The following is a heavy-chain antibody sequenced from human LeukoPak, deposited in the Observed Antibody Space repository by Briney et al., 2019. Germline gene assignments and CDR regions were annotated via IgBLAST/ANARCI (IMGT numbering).Heavy chain of an antibody. D-gene: IGHD2-15*01. CDR2: IPGGGGTI. J-gene: IGHJ4*02. V-gene: IGHV3-48*03. CDR3: MRGRLLRLFYFFDL. Sequence: TGRSLRLACVAAGFTPTNQEMHWVSQAPNNGLEWVAHIPGGGGTIDYPTTVKGRFTISKDAAENSLFLQMNSRRAEDTTIYYCMRGRLLRLFYFFDLGGQGTLVTVTS. CDR1: GFTPTNQE.